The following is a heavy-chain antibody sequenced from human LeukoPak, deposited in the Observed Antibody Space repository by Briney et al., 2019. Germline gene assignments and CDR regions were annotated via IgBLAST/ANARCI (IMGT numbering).Heavy chain of an antibody. CDR1: GGTFSSYA. V-gene: IGHV1-69*05. Sequence: SVKVSCKASGGTFSSYAISWVRQAPGQGLEWMGRIIPIFGTANYAQKFQGRVTITTDESTSTSYMELSSLRSEDTAVYYCAAAGTYYYDSSGYRDYWGQGTLVTVSS. J-gene: IGHJ4*02. D-gene: IGHD3-22*01. CDR3: AAAGTYYYDSSGYRDY. CDR2: IIPIFGTA.